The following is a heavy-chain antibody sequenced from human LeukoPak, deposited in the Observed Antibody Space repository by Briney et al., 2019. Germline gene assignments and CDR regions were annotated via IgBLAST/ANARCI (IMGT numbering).Heavy chain of an antibody. Sequence: SVKVSCKTSGYTFTDYYLHWVRQAPGQGLEWMGRIIPILGIANYAQKFQGRVTITADKSTSTAYMELSSLRSEDTAVYYCARGGYDILTGYYGDYYYYMDVWGKGTTVTVSS. CDR3: ARGGYDILTGYYGDYYYYMDV. J-gene: IGHJ6*03. CDR1: GYTFTDYY. CDR2: IIPILGIA. V-gene: IGHV1-69*04. D-gene: IGHD3-9*01.